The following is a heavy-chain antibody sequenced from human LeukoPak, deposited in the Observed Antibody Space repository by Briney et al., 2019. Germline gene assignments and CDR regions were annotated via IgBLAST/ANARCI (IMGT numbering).Heavy chain of an antibody. J-gene: IGHJ4*02. Sequence: GGSLRLPCAASGFTFSDYDMHWVRQATGKGLEWASAIGTAGDTYYTGSVKGRLTISRENAKNSLYLQMNSLRAGDTAVYYCVRVAKERVGGVYYFDYWGQGTPVTVSS. CDR3: VRVAKERVGGVYYFDY. D-gene: IGHD1-1*01. CDR1: GFTFSDYD. V-gene: IGHV3-13*01. CDR2: IGTAGDT.